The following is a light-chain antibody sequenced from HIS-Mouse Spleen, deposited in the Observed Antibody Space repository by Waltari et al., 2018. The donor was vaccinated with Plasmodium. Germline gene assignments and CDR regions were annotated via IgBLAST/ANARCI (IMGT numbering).Light chain of an antibody. CDR2: WNS. Sequence: QSVLTQPPSVSGAPGQRVTISCTGSSSNIGAGYDVHWYQQLPGTAPKLLIYWNSNRPSGGPYRCSGSKSGTSAALAITGLQAEDEAEYYCQSYDSSLSGSVVFGGGTKLTVL. CDR3: QSYDSSLSGSVV. CDR1: SSNIGAGYD. V-gene: IGLV1-40*01. J-gene: IGLJ2*01.